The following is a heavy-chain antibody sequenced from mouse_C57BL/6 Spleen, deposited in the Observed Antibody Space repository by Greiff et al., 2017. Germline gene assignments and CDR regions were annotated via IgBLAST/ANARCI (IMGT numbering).Heavy chain of an antibody. CDR1: VYSIPSGYY. CDR2: ISYDGSN. V-gene: IGHV3-6*01. J-gene: IGHJ1*03. CDR3: ASITTDWWYFDV. Sequence: ESGPGLVKPSQSLSLTCSVTVYSIPSGYYWNWIRQFPGNKLEWMGYISYDGSNNYNPSLKNRISITRDPSKNQFFLKLNSVTTEDTATYSCASITTDWWYFDVWGTGTTVTVSS. D-gene: IGHD1-1*01.